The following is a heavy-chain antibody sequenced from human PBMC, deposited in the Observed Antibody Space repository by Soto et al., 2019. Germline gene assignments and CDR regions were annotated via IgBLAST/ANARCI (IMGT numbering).Heavy chain of an antibody. CDR3: ARDGQQLAPYRMDV. Sequence: QVQLVESGGGVVQPGRSLRLSCAASGFSFRNHAMHWVRQAPGKGLEWVAQIGYDGSNKYYADSVKGRFDISRDNSKNTVYRKMSSRRAEDRSVYYCARDGQQLAPYRMDVWGQGTTVTVSS. J-gene: IGHJ6*02. CDR1: GFSFRNHA. D-gene: IGHD6-13*01. V-gene: IGHV3-33*01. CDR2: IGYDGSNK.